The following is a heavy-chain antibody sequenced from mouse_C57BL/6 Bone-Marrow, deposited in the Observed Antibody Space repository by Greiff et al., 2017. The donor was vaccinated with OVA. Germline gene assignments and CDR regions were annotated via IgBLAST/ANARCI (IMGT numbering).Heavy chain of an antibody. V-gene: IGHV1-69*01. CDR1: GYTFTSYW. CDR2: IDPSDSYT. Sequence: QVQLQQPGAELVMPGASVKLSCKASGYTFTSYWMHWVKQRPGQGLEWIGEIDPSDSYTNYNQKFKGKSTLTVDKSSSTAYMQLSSLTSEDSAVYYCARDLDYCAMDYWGQGTSVTVSS. J-gene: IGHJ4*01. CDR3: ARDLDYCAMDY.